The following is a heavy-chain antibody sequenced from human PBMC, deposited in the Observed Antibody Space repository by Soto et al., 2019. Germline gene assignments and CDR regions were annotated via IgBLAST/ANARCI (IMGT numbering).Heavy chain of an antibody. V-gene: IGHV4-31*03. CDR1: GGSISRGGYY. CDR3: ARDGYSYGSNAYDI. CDR2: IYHSGST. J-gene: IGHJ3*02. D-gene: IGHD3-10*01. Sequence: QVQLQESGPGLVTPSETLSLTCIVSGGSISRGGYYWAWIRQQPGKGLEWIGHIYHSGSTHYTPSLKRRVTMSVDTSTNHFSLRLSSVTAADTAVYYCARDGYSYGSNAYDIWGQGTMVTVS.